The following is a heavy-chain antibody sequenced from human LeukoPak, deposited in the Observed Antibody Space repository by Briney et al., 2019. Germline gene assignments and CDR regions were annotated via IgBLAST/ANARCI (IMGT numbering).Heavy chain of an antibody. V-gene: IGHV1-46*01. CDR1: GYTFSIYS. Sequence: GASVKVSCKASGYTFSIYSVHWVRQAPGQGLEWVGTIDPHGGTTSFAQKFQGRVTSTRDMSTNTVSMELRSLRYEDTAVYFCAREGATREYTGDTWRYFFDFWGQGTLVTVSS. CDR3: AREGATREYTGDTWRYFFDF. CDR2: IDPHGGTT. J-gene: IGHJ4*02. D-gene: IGHD4-17*01.